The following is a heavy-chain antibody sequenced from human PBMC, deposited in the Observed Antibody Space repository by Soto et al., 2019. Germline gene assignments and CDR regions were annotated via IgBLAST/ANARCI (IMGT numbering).Heavy chain of an antibody. CDR2: INSDGRST. CDR3: ARTGYSSGWYYFDF. J-gene: IGHJ4*02. Sequence: GGALRLACAASAFTFSSYWMHWVRQAPGKGLVWVSRINSDGRSTSYADPVKGRFTISRDNAKNTLYLQMNSLRAEDTAVYYCARTGYSSGWYYFDFWGQGTLVTVSS. V-gene: IGHV3-74*01. CDR1: AFTFSSYW. D-gene: IGHD6-19*01.